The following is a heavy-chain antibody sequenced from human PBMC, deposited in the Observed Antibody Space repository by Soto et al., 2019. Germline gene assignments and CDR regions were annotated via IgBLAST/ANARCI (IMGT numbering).Heavy chain of an antibody. V-gene: IGHV3-21*01. CDR3: ARDYYDSSGYYDY. J-gene: IGHJ4*02. CDR2: ISSSSSYI. CDR1: GFTFSSYS. Sequence: GGSLRLSCAASGFTFSSYSMNWVRQAPGKGLEWVSSISSSSSYIYCADSVKGRFTISRDNAKNSLYLQMNSLRAEDTAVYYCARDYYDSSGYYDYWGQRTLVTVSS. D-gene: IGHD3-22*01.